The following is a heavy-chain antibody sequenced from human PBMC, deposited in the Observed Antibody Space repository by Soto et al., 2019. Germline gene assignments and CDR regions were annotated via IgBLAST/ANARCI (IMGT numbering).Heavy chain of an antibody. CDR1: GCSISSYY. V-gene: IGHV4-59*12. CDR2: VYHSGST. J-gene: IGHJ3*02. CDR3: ARDLGAFDI. D-gene: IGHD7-27*01. Sequence: PSETLSLTCTFSGCSISSYYWSWIRQPPGKGPEWIGFVYHSGSTDYNPSLKSRITINPDTSRNQFSLQLNSVTPEDTAVYYCARDLGAFDIWGQGTMVTVSS.